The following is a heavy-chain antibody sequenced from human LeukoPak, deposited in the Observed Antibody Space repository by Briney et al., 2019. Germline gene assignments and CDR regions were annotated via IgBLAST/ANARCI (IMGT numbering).Heavy chain of an antibody. CDR2: IYTSGST. D-gene: IGHD3-10*01. CDR3: ARVQLLWFGELYSP. Sequence: SETLSLTCTVSGGSISSGSYYWSWIRQPAGKGLEWIGRIYTSGSTNYNPSLKSRVTISVDTSKNQFSLKLSSVTAADTAVYYCARVQLLWFGELYSPWGQGTLVTVSS. V-gene: IGHV4-61*02. J-gene: IGHJ5*02. CDR1: GGSISSGSYY.